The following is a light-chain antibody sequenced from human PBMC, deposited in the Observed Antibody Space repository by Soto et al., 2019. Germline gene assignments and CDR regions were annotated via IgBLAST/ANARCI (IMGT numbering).Light chain of an antibody. Sequence: QTVVTQPPSASGTPGQRVTISCSGSSSNIGSNYVYWYQQLPGTAPKLLIYGNNQRPSGVPDRFSGSKSGTSASLAISGLRSEDEADYYCAAWDDGLRGVVFGGGTKLTVL. J-gene: IGLJ2*01. V-gene: IGLV1-47*01. CDR3: AAWDDGLRGVV. CDR1: SSNIGSNY. CDR2: GNN.